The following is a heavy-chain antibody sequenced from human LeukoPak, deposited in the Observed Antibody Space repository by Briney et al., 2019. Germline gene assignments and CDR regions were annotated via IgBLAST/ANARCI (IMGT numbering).Heavy chain of an antibody. D-gene: IGHD4/OR15-4a*01. CDR3: ARRAGAYSHPYDY. Sequence: GGSLRLSCTVSGFTVSSNSMSWVRQAPGKGLEWVSFIYSDNTHYSDSVKGRFTISRDNSKNTLYLQMNSRRAEDTAVYYCARRAGAYSHPYDYWGQGTLVTVSS. V-gene: IGHV3-53*01. J-gene: IGHJ4*02. CDR2: IYSDNT. CDR1: GFTVSSNS.